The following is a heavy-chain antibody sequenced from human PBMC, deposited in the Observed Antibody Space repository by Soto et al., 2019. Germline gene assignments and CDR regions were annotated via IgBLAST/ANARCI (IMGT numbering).Heavy chain of an antibody. CDR2: IIPIFGTA. J-gene: IGHJ5*02. D-gene: IGHD6-13*01. CDR1: GGTFSSYA. Sequence: ASVKVSCKASGGTFSSYAISWVRQAPGQGLEWTGGIIPIFGTANHAQKFQGRVTITADESTSTAYMELSSLRSEDTAVYYCARDQGIAAAVGGWFDPWGQGTLVTVSS. CDR3: ARDQGIAAAVGGWFDP. V-gene: IGHV1-69*13.